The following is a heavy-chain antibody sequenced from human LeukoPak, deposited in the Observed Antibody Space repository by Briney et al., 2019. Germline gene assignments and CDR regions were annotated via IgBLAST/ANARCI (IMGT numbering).Heavy chain of an antibody. CDR2: MNPNSGNT. J-gene: IGHJ6*03. CDR3: ARGDELVQDGYYYYMDV. D-gene: IGHD6-6*01. CDR1: GYTFTSYD. Sequence: ASVKVSCKASGYTFTSYDINWVRQATGQGLEWMGWMNPNSGNTGYAQKFQGRVTITRNTSISTAYMELSSLRSEDTAVYYCARGDELVQDGYYYYMDVWGKGTTVTVSS. V-gene: IGHV1-8*03.